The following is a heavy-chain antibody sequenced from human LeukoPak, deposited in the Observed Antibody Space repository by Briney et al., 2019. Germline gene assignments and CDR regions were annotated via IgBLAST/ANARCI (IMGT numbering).Heavy chain of an antibody. CDR3: AKGYGYSSSWTSNYYFYGLDV. V-gene: IGHV3-23*01. CDR2: ISDSDTRT. D-gene: IGHD6-13*01. CDR1: GFPFSSYA. Sequence: GRSLSLSCAASGFPFSSYAMTWIRQPPENGPKRVSAISDSDTRTYHADSVKGRFTISRDNSKNTLYLQMNSLRAEDTAVYYCAKGYGYSSSWTSNYYFYGLDVWGQGTTVTVSS. J-gene: IGHJ6*02.